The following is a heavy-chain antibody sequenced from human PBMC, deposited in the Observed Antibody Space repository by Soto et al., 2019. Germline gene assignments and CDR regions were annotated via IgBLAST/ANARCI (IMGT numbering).Heavy chain of an antibody. V-gene: IGHV3-23*01. Sequence: PGGSLRLSCAASGFTFSSYAMSWVRQAPGKGLEWVSAISGSGGSTYYADSVKGRFTIPRDNSKNTLYLQMNSLRAEDTAVYYCARYYDILTGYYRPGDYYYGMDIWGQGTTVTVSS. CDR3: ARYYDILTGYYRPGDYYYGMDI. D-gene: IGHD3-9*01. CDR2: ISGSGGST. J-gene: IGHJ6*02. CDR1: GFTFSSYA.